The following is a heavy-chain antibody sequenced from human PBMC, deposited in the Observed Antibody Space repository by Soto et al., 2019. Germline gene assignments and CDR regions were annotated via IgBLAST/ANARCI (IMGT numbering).Heavy chain of an antibody. D-gene: IGHD4-4*01. CDR1: GFTFSSYA. CDR2: ISSNGGST. Sequence: GGSLRLSCAASGFTFSSYAMRWVRQAPGKGLEYVSAISSNGGSTYYANSVKGRFTISRDNSKNTLYLQMGSLRAEDMAVYYCARGPLQGGYYFDYWGQGTLVTVSS. J-gene: IGHJ4*02. CDR3: ARGPLQGGYYFDY. V-gene: IGHV3-64*01.